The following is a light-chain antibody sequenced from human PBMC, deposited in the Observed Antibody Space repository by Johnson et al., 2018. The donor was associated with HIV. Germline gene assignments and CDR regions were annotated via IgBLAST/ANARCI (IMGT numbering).Light chain of an antibody. CDR3: GAWDRSLRTAF. V-gene: IGLV1-51*01. J-gene: IGLJ1*01. Sequence: QSILTQPPSVSAAPGQTVTISCSGSSSNIGDNSVSWYQHLPGTAPKLLIYDDNKRPSCIPDRFSGSKSGTSATLGITGLQTGDEADYYCGAWDRSLRTAFFGTGTKVTVL. CDR2: DDN. CDR1: SSNIGDNS.